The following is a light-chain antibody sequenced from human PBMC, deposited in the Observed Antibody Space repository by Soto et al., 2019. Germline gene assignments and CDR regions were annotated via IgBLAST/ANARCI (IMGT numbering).Light chain of an antibody. CDR1: SSDVGSYNL. V-gene: IGLV2-23*02. J-gene: IGLJ1*01. CDR2: EVR. CDR3: CSFAGSSTAYV. Sequence: QSLLTQPGYVSSSPGQSITLSCTGTSSDVGSYNLVSWNQQHPSKAPKLMIYEVRKRPSGVSNRFAGSKSGNTASLTISGHQAEEEAVYYCCSFAGSSTAYVFGCGTKVTVL.